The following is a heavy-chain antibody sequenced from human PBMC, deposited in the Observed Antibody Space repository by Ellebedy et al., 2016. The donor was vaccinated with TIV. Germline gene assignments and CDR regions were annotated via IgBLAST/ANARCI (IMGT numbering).Heavy chain of an antibody. D-gene: IGHD1-1*01. CDR2: IFYSGNT. CDR3: AKEGEGSNWGLFDP. Sequence: MPSETLSLTCTVSGDSINSSSWSWMRPSPGKGLEWIGYIFYSGNTNYNPSLKSRVTILVHTFKNEFSLGLRSVTAADTAVYYCAKEGEGSNWGLFDPWGQGTLVTVSS. CDR1: GDSINSSS. V-gene: IGHV4-59*01. J-gene: IGHJ5*02.